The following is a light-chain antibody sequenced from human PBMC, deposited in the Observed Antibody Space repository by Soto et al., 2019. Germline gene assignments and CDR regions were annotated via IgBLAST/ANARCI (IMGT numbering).Light chain of an antibody. J-gene: IGLJ1*01. CDR3: SSYTSSSTLHYV. CDR1: SSDVGGYNY. V-gene: IGLV2-14*01. Sequence: QSALTQPASVSGSPGQSITISCTGTSSDVGGYNYVSWYQQHPGKAPKLMISEVSNRPSGVSNRFSGSKSGNTASLTISGLQAEDEADYYCSSYTSSSTLHYVFGTGTKVTVL. CDR2: EVS.